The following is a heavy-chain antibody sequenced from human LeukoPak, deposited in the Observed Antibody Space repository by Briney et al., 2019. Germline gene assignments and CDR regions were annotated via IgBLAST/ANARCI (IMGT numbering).Heavy chain of an antibody. CDR3: AKGRTAQSTCSDS. D-gene: IGHD1-1*01. Sequence: GGSLRLSCAASGFTFSNAWMNWVRQAPGKGLEWVSHITVSSSDTYYADSVKGRFTISRDNSKNTLFLQMNSLRGDDTAVYYCAKGRTAQSTCSDSWGQGSLVIVSP. CDR1: GFTFSNAW. J-gene: IGHJ4*02. CDR2: ITVSSSDT. V-gene: IGHV3-23*01.